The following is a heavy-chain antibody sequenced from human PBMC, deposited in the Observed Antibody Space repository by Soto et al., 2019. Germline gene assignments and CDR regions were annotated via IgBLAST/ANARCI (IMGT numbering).Heavy chain of an antibody. V-gene: IGHV4-61*01. CDR3: ARVPLTTYFDL. Sequence: QVQLQESGPGLVKPSETLSLTCTVSGGSVSGGSYCWSWIRQPPGKGLECIGYGYNSGSTTYNPSLRSRGTVSVDTSKNQFSLGLSSVTAADTAVYYGARVPLTTYFDLWGRGTLVTVSS. D-gene: IGHD3-9*01. CDR2: GYNSGST. J-gene: IGHJ2*01. CDR1: GGSVSGGSYC.